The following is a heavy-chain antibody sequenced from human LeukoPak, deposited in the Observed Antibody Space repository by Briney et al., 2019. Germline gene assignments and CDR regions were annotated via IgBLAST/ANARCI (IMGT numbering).Heavy chain of an antibody. Sequence: QPGRSLRLSCAASGFTFDDYAMHWVRQAPGKGLEWVSGISWNSGIIVYADSVKGRFTISRDNAKNSLYLQMSSLRAEDTALYYCAKATTYYDRSGLSPDAFDIWGQGTMVTVSS. V-gene: IGHV3-9*01. D-gene: IGHD3-22*01. CDR1: GFTFDDYA. J-gene: IGHJ3*02. CDR2: ISWNSGII. CDR3: AKATTYYDRSGLSPDAFDI.